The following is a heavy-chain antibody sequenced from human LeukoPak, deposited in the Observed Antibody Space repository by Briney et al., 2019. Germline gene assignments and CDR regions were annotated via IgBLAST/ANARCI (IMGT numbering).Heavy chain of an antibody. D-gene: IGHD3-22*01. CDR2: IIPIFGTA. Sequence: SVKVSCKASGGTFSSYAISWVRQAPGQGLEWMGGIIPIFGTANYAQKFQGRVTITTDESTSTAYMELSSLRSEDTAVYYCASDTPRMIVVARPHHDAFDIWGQGTMVTVSS. CDR3: ASDTPRMIVVARPHHDAFDI. J-gene: IGHJ3*02. V-gene: IGHV1-69*05. CDR1: GGTFSSYA.